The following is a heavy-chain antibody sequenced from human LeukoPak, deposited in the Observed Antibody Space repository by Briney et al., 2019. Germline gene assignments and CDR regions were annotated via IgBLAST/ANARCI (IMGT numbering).Heavy chain of an antibody. V-gene: IGHV4-59*12. CDR2: IYYNGRT. CDR1: SGSISSYY. Sequence: SETLSLTCTVSSGSISSYYWSWMRQSPGKGLEWIGYIYYNGRTNYNPSLKSRVTISIDTSKNQFSLKLSSVTAADTAVYYCASSPDYSGHMDVWGKGTTVTVSS. D-gene: IGHD4/OR15-4a*01. J-gene: IGHJ6*03. CDR3: ASSPDYSGHMDV.